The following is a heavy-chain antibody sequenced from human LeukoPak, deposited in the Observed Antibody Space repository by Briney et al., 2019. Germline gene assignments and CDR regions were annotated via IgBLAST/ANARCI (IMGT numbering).Heavy chain of an antibody. Sequence: GSLRLSCAGSGFTLSSYALGWVRQAPGKGLEGVSAISGSGGSTYYADSVKGRFTISRDNSKNTLYLQMNSLRAEDTAVYYCAKVRTPLRLGEVWPDAFDIWGQGTMVTVSS. CDR3: AKVRTPLRLGEVWPDAFDI. J-gene: IGHJ3*02. V-gene: IGHV3-23*01. CDR2: ISGSGGST. CDR1: GFTLSSYA. D-gene: IGHD3-16*01.